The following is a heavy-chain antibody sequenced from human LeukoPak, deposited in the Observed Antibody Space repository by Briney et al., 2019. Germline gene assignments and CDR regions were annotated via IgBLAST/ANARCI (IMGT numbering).Heavy chain of an antibody. CDR3: AREYYGSGSYLDY. CDR1: GFTFSSYS. CDR2: ISSSSSYI. V-gene: IGHV3-21*01. Sequence: KTGGSLRLSCAASGFTFSSYSMNWVRQAPGKGLEWVSSISSSSSYIYYADSVKGRFTISRDNAKNSLYLQMNSLRAEDTAVYYCAREYYGSGSYLDYWGQGTLVTVSS. J-gene: IGHJ4*02. D-gene: IGHD3-10*01.